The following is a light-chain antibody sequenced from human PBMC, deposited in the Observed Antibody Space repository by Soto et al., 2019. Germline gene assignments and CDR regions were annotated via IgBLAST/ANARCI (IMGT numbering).Light chain of an antibody. Sequence: EIALTQSPGTLSLSPGERATLSCRASQSVSRSYLAWYQQKPGQSPRLLIYGVSTRASGIPDRFSGSGSGTDFTLTISRLEPEDFAVYYCQEYGTCGQGTKVEIK. J-gene: IGKJ1*01. CDR1: QSVSRSY. V-gene: IGKV3-20*01. CDR3: QEYGT. CDR2: GVS.